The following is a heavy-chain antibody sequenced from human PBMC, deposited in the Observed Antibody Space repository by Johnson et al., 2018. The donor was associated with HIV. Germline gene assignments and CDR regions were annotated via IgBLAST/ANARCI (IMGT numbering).Heavy chain of an antibody. CDR3: AKGVTMINSLDALDR. CDR2: ISWNSGSI. Sequence: VQLVESGGGVVRPGGSLRLSCAASGFTLSSYAMHWVRQAPGKGLEWVSGISWNSGSIGYADSVKGRFTISRDNAQNSLYLQMNSLRAEDTAVYYCAKGVTMINSLDALDRWGQGTMGTVSS. V-gene: IGHV3-9*01. D-gene: IGHD3-22*01. CDR1: GFTLSSYA. J-gene: IGHJ3*02.